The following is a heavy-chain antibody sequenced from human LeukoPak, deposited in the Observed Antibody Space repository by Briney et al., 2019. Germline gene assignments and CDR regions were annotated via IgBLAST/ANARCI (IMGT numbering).Heavy chain of an antibody. CDR2: LYSIGST. CDR1: GGSISSGGYY. D-gene: IGHD4-17*01. J-gene: IGHJ4*02. Sequence: KPSQTLSLTCTVSGGSISSGGYYWSWIRQHPEKGLEWIGYLYSIGSTYYNPSLKSRVTISVDTSKNQFSLKLSSVTAADTAVYYCASDDYGDYSFDYWGQGTLVTVSS. V-gene: IGHV4-30-4*08. CDR3: ASDDYGDYSFDY.